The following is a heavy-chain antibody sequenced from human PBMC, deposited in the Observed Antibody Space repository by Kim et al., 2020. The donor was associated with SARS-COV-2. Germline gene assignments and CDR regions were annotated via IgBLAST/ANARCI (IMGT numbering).Heavy chain of an antibody. J-gene: IGHJ6*02. CDR2: ISWNSGSI. V-gene: IGHV3-9*01. CDR3: ASDLITIDPDYGMDV. D-gene: IGHD3-10*01. Sequence: GGSLRLSCAASGFTFDDYAMHWVRQAPGKGLEWVSGISWNSGSIGYADSVKGRFTISRDNAKNSLYLQMNSLSVEDTALYYCASDLITIDPDYGMDVWGQGTTGTVSS. CDR1: GFTFDDYA.